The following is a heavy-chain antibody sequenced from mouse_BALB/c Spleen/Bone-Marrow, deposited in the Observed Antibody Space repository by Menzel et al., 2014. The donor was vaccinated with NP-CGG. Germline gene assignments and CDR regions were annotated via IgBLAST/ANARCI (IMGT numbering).Heavy chain of an antibody. CDR2: INPSNGGT. CDR3: TTLGRFAY. J-gene: IGHJ3*01. D-gene: IGHD4-1*01. V-gene: IGHV1S16*01. Sequence: QVHLQQPGAELVKPGVSVKLSCKASGYTFTNYYMYWVKQRPGQDLEWIGEINPSNGGTNFNEKFKSKATLTVDKSSSTAYMQLSSLTSEDSAVYYCTTLGRFAYWGQGTLVAVSA. CDR1: GYTFTNYY.